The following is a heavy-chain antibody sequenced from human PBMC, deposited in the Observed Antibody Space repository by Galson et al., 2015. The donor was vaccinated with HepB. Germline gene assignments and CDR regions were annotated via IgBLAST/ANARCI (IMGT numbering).Heavy chain of an antibody. V-gene: IGHV5-51*03. Sequence: QSGAEVKEPGESLKISCKGSGYRFSSHWIGWVRQMPGKGLEWMGIIYPDDSDTRYSPSFQGQVTISADKSISTTYLQWSSLKASDTAMYYCATAPAHCGGDCSIDYWGQGTLVTVSS. CDR2: IYPDDSDT. CDR1: GYRFSSHW. CDR3: ATAPAHCGGDCSIDY. D-gene: IGHD2-21*01. J-gene: IGHJ4*02.